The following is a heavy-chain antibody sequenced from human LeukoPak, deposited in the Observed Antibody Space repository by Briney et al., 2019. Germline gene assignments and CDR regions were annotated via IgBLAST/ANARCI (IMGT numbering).Heavy chain of an antibody. CDR1: GYSFTSYW. D-gene: IGHD1-14*01. J-gene: IGHJ5*02. Sequence: GESLQISCKGSGYSFTSYWIGWVRQMPGKGLEWMGIIYPGDSDTRYSPSFQGQVTISADKSISTAYLQWSSLKASDTAMYYCARWVNRLRKYNWFDPWGQGTLVTVSS. CDR3: ARWVNRLRKYNWFDP. V-gene: IGHV5-51*01. CDR2: IYPGDSDT.